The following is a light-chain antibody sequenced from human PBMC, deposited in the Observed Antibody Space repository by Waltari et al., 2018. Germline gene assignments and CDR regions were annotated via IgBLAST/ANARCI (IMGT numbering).Light chain of an antibody. V-gene: IGLV2-14*01. J-gene: IGLJ2*01. CDR1: NSAVGGYNY. CDR2: EVS. Sequence: QSALAQPASVSGSPGQSLTIPCSGTNSAVGGYNYVHWYQQHPGKAPKLILYEVSGRPSGISHRFSGSKSGNTASLTISRLQAEDEATYYCSSYTSDATVLFGGGTKVTVL. CDR3: SSYTSDATVL.